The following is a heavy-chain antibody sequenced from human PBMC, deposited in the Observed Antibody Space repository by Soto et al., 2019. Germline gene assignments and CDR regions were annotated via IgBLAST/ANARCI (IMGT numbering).Heavy chain of an antibody. CDR1: GFTFGGYA. Sequence: GGSLRLSCTASGFTFGGYAINWVRQVPGKGLEWLGFIRNDIYDETTEYAASVKGRIIISRDDSKSMAYVKMDSLRTEDTGVYYCTRGRDGYNPYYFLYWGQGALVTVSS. CDR2: IRNDIYDETT. D-gene: IGHD5-12*01. J-gene: IGHJ4*02. V-gene: IGHV3-49*04. CDR3: TRGRDGYNPYYFLY.